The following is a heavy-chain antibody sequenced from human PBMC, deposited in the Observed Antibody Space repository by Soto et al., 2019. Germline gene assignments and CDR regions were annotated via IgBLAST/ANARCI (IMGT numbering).Heavy chain of an antibody. Sequence: PGGSLRLSCAASGFTFSIYAMTWVRQSPGKGLEWVSSTSRTGDNTYYADAVKGRFTISRDNSKNTLYLQMNSLRAEDTAIYYCAKARLRFLEWSWRHYYGMDVWGQGTTVTVSS. J-gene: IGHJ6*02. CDR1: GFTFSIYA. V-gene: IGHV3-23*01. D-gene: IGHD3-3*01. CDR2: TSRTGDNT. CDR3: AKARLRFLEWSWRHYYGMDV.